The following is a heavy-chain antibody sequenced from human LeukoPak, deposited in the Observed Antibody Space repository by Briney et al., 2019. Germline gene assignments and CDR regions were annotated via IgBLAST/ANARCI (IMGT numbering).Heavy chain of an antibody. CDR1: GFTFSSYA. CDR3: ARALVRGGYFDY. Sequence: GGSMRLSCAASGFTFSSYAMSWVRQAPGKGLEWVSSISSSSSYIYYADSVKGRFTISRDNAKNSLYLQMNSLRAEDTAVYYCARALVRGGYFDYWGQGTLVTVSS. D-gene: IGHD3-10*01. J-gene: IGHJ4*02. V-gene: IGHV3-21*01. CDR2: ISSSSSYI.